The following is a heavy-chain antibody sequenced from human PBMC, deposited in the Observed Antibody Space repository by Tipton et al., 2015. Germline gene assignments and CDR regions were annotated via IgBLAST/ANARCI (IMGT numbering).Heavy chain of an antibody. Sequence: GSLRLSCTVSGGSISSYYWSWIRQPPGKGLEWIGYIYYDGSTNYNPSLKSRVTISVDTSKNQFSLKLSSVTAADTAVYYCVRDAVVTHYYYYGMDVWGQGTTVTVSS. CDR2: IYYDGST. CDR1: GGSISSYY. CDR3: VRDAVVTHYYYYGMDV. V-gene: IGHV4-59*01. J-gene: IGHJ6*02. D-gene: IGHD4-23*01.